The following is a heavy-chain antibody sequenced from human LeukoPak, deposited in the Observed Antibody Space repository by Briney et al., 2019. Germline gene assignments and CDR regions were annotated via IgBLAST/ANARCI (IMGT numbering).Heavy chain of an antibody. CDR2: ISGSGGST. V-gene: IGHV3-23*01. Sequence: GGSLRLSCAASGFTFSSYAVSWVRQAPGKGLEWVSAISGSGGSTYYADSVKGRFTISRDNSKNTLYLQMNSLRAEDTAVYYCAKFLPTHIVVANYYFDYWGQGTLVTVSS. D-gene: IGHD2-21*01. CDR3: AKFLPTHIVVANYYFDY. CDR1: GFTFSSYA. J-gene: IGHJ4*02.